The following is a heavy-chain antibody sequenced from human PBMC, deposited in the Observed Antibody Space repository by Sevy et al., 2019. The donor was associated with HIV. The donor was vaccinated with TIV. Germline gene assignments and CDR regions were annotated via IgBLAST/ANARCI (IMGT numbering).Heavy chain of an antibody. CDR1: GFTFDDYG. CDR3: VRGYYDFWSGYLGMDV. D-gene: IGHD3-3*01. J-gene: IGHJ6*02. Sequence: GGSLRLSCAASGFTFDDYGMSWVRQAPGKGLEWVSGINWNGGSTGYADSVKGRFTISRDNAKNSLYLQMNSLRAEDTALYHCVRGYYDFWSGYLGMDVWGQGTTVTVSS. CDR2: INWNGGST. V-gene: IGHV3-20*01.